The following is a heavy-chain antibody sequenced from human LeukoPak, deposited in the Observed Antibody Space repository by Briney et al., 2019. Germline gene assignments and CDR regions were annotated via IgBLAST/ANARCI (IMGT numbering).Heavy chain of an antibody. D-gene: IGHD5-24*01. J-gene: IGHJ4*02. V-gene: IGHV1-8*01. CDR1: GYTFTSYD. CDR3: ARESRDGYNLDY. Sequence: ASVKVSCKASGYTFTSYDINWVRQATGQGLEWMGWMNPNSGNTGYAQKFQGRVTMTRDMSTSTVYMELSSLRSEDTAVYYCARESRDGYNLDYWGQGTLVTVSS. CDR2: MNPNSGNT.